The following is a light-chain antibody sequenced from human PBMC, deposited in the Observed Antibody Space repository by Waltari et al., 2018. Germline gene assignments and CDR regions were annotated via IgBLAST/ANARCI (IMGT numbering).Light chain of an antibody. CDR2: NTS. CDR1: IGAVTSGYY. Sequence: QTVVTQEPSLTVSPGGTVTLTCASSIGAVTSGYYPNWFQQKPGQAPRALIYNTSNKHSWTPVRFSGSLLGGKAALTLSGVQSEDEADYYCLVYYGGAWVFGGGTKLTVL. V-gene: IGLV7-43*01. CDR3: LVYYGGAWV. J-gene: IGLJ3*02.